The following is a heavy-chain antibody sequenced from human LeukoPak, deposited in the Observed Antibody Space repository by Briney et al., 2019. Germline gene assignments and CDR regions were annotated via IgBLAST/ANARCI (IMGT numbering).Heavy chain of an antibody. J-gene: IGHJ5*02. CDR3: AREYNWFDP. CDR1: GGSVSSGSYY. Sequence: SETLSLTCTVSGGSVSSGSYYWSWIWQPPGKGLEWIGYVYYSGSSHYNPSLKSRVTISLDTSKNQFSLQLTSVTAADTAVYYCAREYNWFDPWGQGTLVTVSS. V-gene: IGHV4-61*01. CDR2: VYYSGSS.